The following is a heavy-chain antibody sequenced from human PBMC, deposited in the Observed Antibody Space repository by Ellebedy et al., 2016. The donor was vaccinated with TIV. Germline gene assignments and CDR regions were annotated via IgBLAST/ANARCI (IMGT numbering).Heavy chain of an antibody. CDR2: ISAYKGDT. D-gene: IGHD6-25*01. V-gene: IGHV1-18*04. CDR3: GRGGYIPSRGFDS. CDR1: GYTFSNYD. J-gene: IGHJ5*01. Sequence: AASVKVSCKATGYTFSNYDVTWVRRAPGQGLEWMGLISAYKGDTKYSQKAQGRVVLTIDTSTNTAYMELRSLRSDDTAVYYCGRGGYIPSRGFDSWGQGTLVTVSS.